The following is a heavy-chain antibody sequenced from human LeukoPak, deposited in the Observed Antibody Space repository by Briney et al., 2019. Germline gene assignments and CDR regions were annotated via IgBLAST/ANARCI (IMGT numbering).Heavy chain of an antibody. CDR1: GFTFSGYG. V-gene: IGHV3-33*01. CDR2: IWYDGSNK. Sequence: PGTSLRLSCEASGFTFSGYGMHWVRQAPGKGLEWVAIIWYDGSNKDYVDSVKGRFTISRDNSKNTLYLEMNSLRAEDTALYYCARDLLSVDHKSAAFDIWGQGTRVTVSS. D-gene: IGHD3-16*02. J-gene: IGHJ3*02. CDR3: ARDLLSVDHKSAAFDI.